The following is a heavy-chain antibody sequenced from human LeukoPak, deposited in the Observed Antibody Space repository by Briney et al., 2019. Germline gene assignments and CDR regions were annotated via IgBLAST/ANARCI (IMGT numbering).Heavy chain of an antibody. D-gene: IGHD6-19*01. CDR1: GFTFSSYS. J-gene: IGHJ5*02. CDR3: ARDGYSSGWLYRT. V-gene: IGHV3-21*01. CDR2: ISSSSSYI. Sequence: PGGSLRLSCAASGFTFSSYSMNWVRQAPGKGLEWVSSISSSSSYIYYADSVKGRFTISRDNAKNSLYLQMNSLRAEDTAVYYCARDGYSSGWLYRTWGQGTLVTVSS.